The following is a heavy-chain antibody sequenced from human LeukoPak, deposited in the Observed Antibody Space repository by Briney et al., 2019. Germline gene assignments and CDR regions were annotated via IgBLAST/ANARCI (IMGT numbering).Heavy chain of an antibody. D-gene: IGHD3-22*01. J-gene: IGHJ3*02. Sequence: SETLSLTCTVSGGSISSYYWSWIRQPAGKGLEWIGRIYTSGSTNYNPSLKSRVTMSVDTSKTQFSLKLSSVTAADTAVYYCARVGHDSSGYYPSDAFDIWGQGTMVTVSS. V-gene: IGHV4-4*07. CDR1: GGSISSYY. CDR3: ARVGHDSSGYYPSDAFDI. CDR2: IYTSGST.